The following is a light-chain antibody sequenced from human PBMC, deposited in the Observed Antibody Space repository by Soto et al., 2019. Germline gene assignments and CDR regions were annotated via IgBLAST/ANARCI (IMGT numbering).Light chain of an antibody. CDR2: GAS. V-gene: IGKV3-15*01. Sequence: EIVLTQSPGTLSLSPGERATLSCRASQSVSSSYLAWYQQNPGQPPRLLIYGASTRATGIPARFSGSGSGTEFTLTISSLQSEDFAVYYCQQYNNWPPFMYTFGQGTKVDIK. CDR3: QQYNNWPPFMYT. CDR1: QSVSSSY. J-gene: IGKJ2*01.